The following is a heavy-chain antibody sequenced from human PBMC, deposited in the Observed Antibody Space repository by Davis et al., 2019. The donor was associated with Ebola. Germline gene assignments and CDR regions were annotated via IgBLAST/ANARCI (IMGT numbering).Heavy chain of an antibody. CDR3: ATGIGNYNWNVGWWGLFDY. CDR1: GYTFTSYD. V-gene: IGHV1-8*01. J-gene: IGHJ4*02. Sequence: ASVKVSCKASGYTFTSYDINWVRQATGQGLEWMGWMNPNSGNTGYAQKFQGRVTMTEDTSTDTAYMELSSLRSEDTAVYYCATGIGNYNWNVGWWGLFDYWGQGTLVTVSS. CDR2: MNPNSGNT. D-gene: IGHD1-20*01.